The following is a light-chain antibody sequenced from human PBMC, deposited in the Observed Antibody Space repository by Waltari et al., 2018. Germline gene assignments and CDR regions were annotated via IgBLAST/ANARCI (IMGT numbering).Light chain of an antibody. CDR1: QRINVY. J-gene: IGKJ4*01. CDR2: AAS. Sequence: DIQMTQSPSSLSASVGDRVTITCRASQRINVYLNWYQHKPGKAPTLLIYAASTLQNGVPSRFSGSGSETDFTLTISSLQPEDSAIYYCQQSYSTRALTFGGGTKVEI. CDR3: QQSYSTRALT. V-gene: IGKV1-39*01.